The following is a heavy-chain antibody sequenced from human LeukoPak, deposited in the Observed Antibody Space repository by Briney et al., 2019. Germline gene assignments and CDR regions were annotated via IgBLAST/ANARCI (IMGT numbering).Heavy chain of an antibody. CDR2: IIPILGIA. CDR3: ARDQEWLRFNDY. CDR1: GGTFSSYA. V-gene: IGHV1-69*04. D-gene: IGHD5-12*01. J-gene: IGHJ4*02. Sequence: ASVKVSCKASGGTFSSYAISWVRQAPGQGLEWMGRIIPILGIANYAQKFQGRVTITADKSTSTAYMELSSLRAEDTAVYYCARDQEWLRFNDYWGQGTLVTVSS.